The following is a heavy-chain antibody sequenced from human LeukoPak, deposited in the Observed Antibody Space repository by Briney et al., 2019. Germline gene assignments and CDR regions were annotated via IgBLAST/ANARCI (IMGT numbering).Heavy chain of an antibody. D-gene: IGHD1-26*01. CDR1: GFTFSSYA. CDR2: ISGDETST. J-gene: IGHJ6*02. CDR3: ARSGVPSGDGMDV. Sequence: GGSLRLSCAASGFTFSSYAMTWVRRAPGKGLVWVSRISGDETSTGYADSVKGRFTISRDTAENTLYLQMSSLRVEDTAVYYCARSGVPSGDGMDVWGQGITVTVSS. V-gene: IGHV3-74*01.